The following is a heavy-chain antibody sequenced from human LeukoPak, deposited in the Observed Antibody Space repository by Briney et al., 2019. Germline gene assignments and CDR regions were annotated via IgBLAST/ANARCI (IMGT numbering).Heavy chain of an antibody. CDR1: GYTFTGYY. CDR3: ARTTVVTGYYYYMDV. J-gene: IGHJ6*03. CDR2: INPNSGGT. Sequence: ASVKVSCKASGYTFTGYYMHWVRQAPGQGLEWMGWINPNSGGTNYAQKFQGRVTMTRDTSISTAYMELSRLRSDDTAVYYGARTTVVTGYYYYMDVWGKGTTVTISS. D-gene: IGHD4-23*01. V-gene: IGHV1-2*02.